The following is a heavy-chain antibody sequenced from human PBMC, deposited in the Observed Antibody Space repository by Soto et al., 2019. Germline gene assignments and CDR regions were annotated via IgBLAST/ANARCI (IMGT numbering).Heavy chain of an antibody. CDR3: ARDKITGRFDY. J-gene: IGHJ4*02. V-gene: IGHV4-34*01. CDR1: GGSFSGYY. Sequence: SETLSLTCAVYGGSFSGYYWTWIRQPLGTGLEWIGEINHSGSTNYNPSLKSRVTISVDTSKNQFSLKLTAVTAADTAVYYCARDKITGRFDYWGQGTLVTVSS. D-gene: IGHD2-8*02. CDR2: INHSGST.